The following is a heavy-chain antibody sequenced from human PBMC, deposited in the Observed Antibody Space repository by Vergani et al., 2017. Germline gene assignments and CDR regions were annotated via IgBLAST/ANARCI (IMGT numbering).Heavy chain of an antibody. CDR3: ARESKWLRLSTYSYGMDV. J-gene: IGHJ6*02. CDR2: IYYSGST. D-gene: IGHD5-12*01. Sequence: QVQLQESGPGLVKPSQTLSLTCTVSGGSISSGGYYWSWIRQHPGKGLEWIGYIYYSGSTYYNPSLKSRVTISVDTSKNQFSLKLSSVTAAYTAVYYCARESKWLRLSTYSYGMDVWGQGTTVTVSS. CDR1: GGSISSGGYY. V-gene: IGHV4-31*03.